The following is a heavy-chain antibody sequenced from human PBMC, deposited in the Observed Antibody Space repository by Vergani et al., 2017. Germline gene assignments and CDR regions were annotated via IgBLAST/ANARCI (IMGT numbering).Heavy chain of an antibody. CDR1: GGSMSGYY. V-gene: IGHV4-59*01. J-gene: IGHJ5*02. CDR2: MYHSGST. D-gene: IGHD3-10*01. CDR3: GRVADFYGLGSRLLDL. Sequence: QVRLQESGPGLVKPSETLSLTCSGSGGSMSGYYWSWIRQPPGKELEWIGYMYHSGSTHYNPCLETRVTISGDTSKNQFSLKLNSVTAADTAVYYCGRVADFYGLGSRLLDLWGQGILVTVSS.